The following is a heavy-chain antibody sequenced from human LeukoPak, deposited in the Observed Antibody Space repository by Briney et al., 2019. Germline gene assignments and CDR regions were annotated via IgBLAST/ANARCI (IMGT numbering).Heavy chain of an antibody. Sequence: PGGSLRLSCAASGFTVSTYDMYWVRQAPGEGTEWIAYFGISGTIYYADSVRGRFTISRDSAKNTLHLEMNSLRVDDTAIYYCAGYGFYPYWGQGTPVTVSS. J-gene: IGHJ4*02. CDR3: AGYGFYPY. V-gene: IGHV3-48*01. CDR1: GFTVSTYD. CDR2: FGISGTI. D-gene: IGHD5-18*01.